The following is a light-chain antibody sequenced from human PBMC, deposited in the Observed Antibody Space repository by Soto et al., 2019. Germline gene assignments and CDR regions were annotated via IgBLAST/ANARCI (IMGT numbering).Light chain of an antibody. CDR3: HVWDSNTVV. J-gene: IGLJ1*01. Sequence: SYELTQPPSVSVSPGQTASVTCSGDKLGGGYVYWSQQKPGQSPVLVILEDWKRPSGISERFSGSNSGNTATLTISGTQAIDEADYYCHVWDSNTVVFGTGTKVTVL. CDR2: EDW. CDR1: KLGGGY. V-gene: IGLV3-1*01.